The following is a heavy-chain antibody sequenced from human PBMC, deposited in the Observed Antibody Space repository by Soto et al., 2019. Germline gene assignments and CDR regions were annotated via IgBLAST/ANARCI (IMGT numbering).Heavy chain of an antibody. CDR3: AIGWGLVS. V-gene: IGHV1-69*01. D-gene: IGHD3-16*01. CDR1: GGSLTSYP. CDR2: IIPIHGTT. Sequence: QMEQSGAELRKPGSSVKVSCKPSGGSLTSYPMAWVRQAPGQGFEWMGGIIPIHGTTEYAQKFQGIVTITADESTNRATLELTGRTSEDTAVYYCAIGWGLVSWGQGPRVTVSS. J-gene: IGHJ4*02.